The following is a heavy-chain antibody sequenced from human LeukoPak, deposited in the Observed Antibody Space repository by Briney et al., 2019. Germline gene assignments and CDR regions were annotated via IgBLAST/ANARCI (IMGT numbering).Heavy chain of an antibody. Sequence: GGSLRVSCTASGFTFSNFAMSWVRQAPGKGLEWVSAISGSGGSTYYADSVKGRFTISRDNSKNTLYLQMNSLRAEDTAVYYCAKGDDYDSSGYYDYWGQGTLVTVSS. D-gene: IGHD3-22*01. CDR2: ISGSGGST. CDR1: GFTFSNFA. V-gene: IGHV3-23*01. J-gene: IGHJ4*02. CDR3: AKGDDYDSSGYYDY.